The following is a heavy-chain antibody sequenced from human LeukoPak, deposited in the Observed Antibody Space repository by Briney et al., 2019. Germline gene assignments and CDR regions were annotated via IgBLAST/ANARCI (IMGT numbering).Heavy chain of an antibody. CDR1: GYTFTSYD. J-gene: IGHJ5*02. CDR2: MSTNSDNT. D-gene: IGHD4-23*01. V-gene: IGHV1-8*01. CDR3: ARDYGGSSGWFDP. Sequence: ASVRVSCEASGYTFTSYDINWVRQATGQGLECMGWMSTNSDNTGYAQKFQGTVTFTRDTSISTAYMELRSLTSEDTAVYYCARDYGGSSGWFDPWGQGTLVTVSS.